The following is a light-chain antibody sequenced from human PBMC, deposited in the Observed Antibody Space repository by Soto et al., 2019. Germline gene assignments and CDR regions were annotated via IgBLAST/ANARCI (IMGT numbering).Light chain of an antibody. V-gene: IGKV1-5*03. J-gene: IGKJ2*01. CDR2: TAS. CDR3: QQYNSYPVT. CDR1: QSSTSK. Sequence: DIQMTQSPSTLSASVGDRVTITCRASQSSTSKLAWYQQKPGRPPKLLMYTASSLESGVPSRFSGSGSGTEFTLTISSLQPDDFATYYCQQYNSYPVTFGQGTKLDIK.